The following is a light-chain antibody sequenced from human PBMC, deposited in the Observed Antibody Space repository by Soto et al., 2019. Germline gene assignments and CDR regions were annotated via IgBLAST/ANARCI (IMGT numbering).Light chain of an antibody. J-gene: IGKJ3*01. CDR3: QHYSNWPPT. CDR1: ESVHRN. V-gene: IGKV3-15*01. CDR2: YAS. Sequence: EVVMTQSPATLSVSPGERVTLSCRASESVHRNLAWYQQKPGQGPSLLIYYASTWATGVPDRFTGSGSGTEFTLTISSLQTEDFVVYHCQHYSNWPPTFGPGTKVEIK.